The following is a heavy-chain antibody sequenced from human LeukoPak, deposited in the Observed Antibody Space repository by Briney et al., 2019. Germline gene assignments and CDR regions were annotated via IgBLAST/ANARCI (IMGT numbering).Heavy chain of an antibody. CDR3: ARDAAGKVDY. CDR2: IYYSGST. J-gene: IGHJ4*02. V-gene: IGHV4-31*03. Sequence: SQTLSLTCTVSGGSISSSGYYWSWIRQHPGKGLEWIGYIYYSGSTYYNPSLKSRVTMSVDTSKNQFSLKLSSVTAADTAVYYCARDAAGKVDYWGQGSLVTVSS. CDR1: GGSISSSGYY.